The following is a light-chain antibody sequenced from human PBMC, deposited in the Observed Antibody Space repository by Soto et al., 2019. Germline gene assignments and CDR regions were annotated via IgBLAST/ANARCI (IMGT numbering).Light chain of an antibody. CDR2: GAS. V-gene: IGKV3-15*01. CDR1: QSVSSN. CDR3: QQYNNWPVFT. Sequence: EIVMTQSPATLSVSPGARATLSCRASQSVSSNLAWYQQKPGQAPRLLIYGASTRATGISARFSGSGSGTEFTLTISSLQSEDFAVYYCQQYNNWPVFTFGPGTKVDFK. J-gene: IGKJ3*01.